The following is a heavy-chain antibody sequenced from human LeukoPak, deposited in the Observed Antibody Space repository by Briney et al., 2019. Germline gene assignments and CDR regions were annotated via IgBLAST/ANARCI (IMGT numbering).Heavy chain of an antibody. J-gene: IGHJ4*02. V-gene: IGHV1-69*05. CDR3: AIDHCSSTSCYGSDEIDY. CDR1: GGTFSSYA. CDR2: IIPIFGTA. D-gene: IGHD2-2*01. Sequence: SVKVSCKASGGTFSSYAISWVRQAPGQGLEWMGRIIPIFGTANYAQKFQGRVTITTDESTSTAYMELSSLRSEDTAVYYCAIDHCSSTSCYGSDEIDYWGQGTLVTVSS.